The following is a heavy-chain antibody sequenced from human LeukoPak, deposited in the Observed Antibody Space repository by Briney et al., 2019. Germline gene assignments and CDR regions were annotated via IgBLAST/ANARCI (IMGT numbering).Heavy chain of an antibody. CDR1: GYTFTGYY. V-gene: IGHV1-2*02. D-gene: IGHD5-18*01. CDR3: ARGKRVYGYSYGLLRDY. CDR2: INPNSGGT. J-gene: IGHJ4*02. Sequence: ASVKVSCKASGYTFTGYYMHWVRQAPGQGLEWMGWINPNSGGTNYAQKFQGRVTMTRDTSISTAYMELSRLRSDDTAVYYCARGKRVYGYSYGLLRDYWGQGTLVTVSS.